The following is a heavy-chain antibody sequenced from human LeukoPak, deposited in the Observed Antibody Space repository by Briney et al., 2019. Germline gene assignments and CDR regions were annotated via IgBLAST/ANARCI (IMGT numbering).Heavy chain of an antibody. V-gene: IGHV3-48*03. J-gene: IGHJ4*02. CDR2: ISGSGSTI. CDR1: GFTFSSYE. D-gene: IGHD6-19*01. Sequence: PGESLRLSCAASGFTFSSYEMNWVRQAPGKGLEWVSYISGSGSTIYYGDSLEGRFTISRDNANNSLYLQINSLRVEDTAVYYCATLWDPVAGTTQPLLWGQGTLVTVSS. CDR3: ATLWDPVAGTTQPLL.